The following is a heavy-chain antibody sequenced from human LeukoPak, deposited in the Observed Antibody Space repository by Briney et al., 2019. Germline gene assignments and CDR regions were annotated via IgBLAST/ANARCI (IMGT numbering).Heavy chain of an antibody. CDR2: IHYSGGP. Sequence: SETLSLTCTVSDASSNNSNYYWGWIRQPPGKGLEWIGSIHYSGGPNYNPSLKSRVTISVDTSKNQFSLKLSSVTAADTAVYYCARGEYSSSFDYWGQGTLVTVSS. D-gene: IGHD6-6*01. V-gene: IGHV4-39*07. CDR1: DASSNNSNYY. CDR3: ARGEYSSSFDY. J-gene: IGHJ4*02.